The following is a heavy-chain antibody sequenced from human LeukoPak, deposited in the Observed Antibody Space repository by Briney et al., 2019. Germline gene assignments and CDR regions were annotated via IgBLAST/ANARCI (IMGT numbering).Heavy chain of an antibody. CDR1: GGTFSSYA. J-gene: IGHJ5*02. CDR2: IIPILGIA. D-gene: IGHD3-22*01. Sequence: PVKVSCKASGGTFSSYAISWVRQAPGQGLEWMGRIIPILGIANYAQKFQGRVTITADKSTSTAYMELSSLRSEDTAVYYCASLTYYYDSSGYWDNWFDPWGQGTLVTVSS. CDR3: ASLTYYYDSSGYWDNWFDP. V-gene: IGHV1-69*04.